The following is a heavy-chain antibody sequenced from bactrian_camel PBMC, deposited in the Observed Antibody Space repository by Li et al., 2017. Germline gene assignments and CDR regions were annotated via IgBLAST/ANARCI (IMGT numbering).Heavy chain of an antibody. Sequence: DVQLVESGGGSVRAGGSLTLYCEASRFFACMGWFRQAPGNRREGLAGISPGGGSTYYADSVKGRFAISQDNTKNVLYLQMNSLQPEDTAMYYCAARQPCPSRYMMEPRVSIITGATGPRSPSP. CDR1: RFFAC. J-gene: IGHJ4*01. CDR2: ISPGGGST. V-gene: IGHV3S40*01. D-gene: IGHD8*01. CDR3: AARQPCPSRYMMEPRVSIIT.